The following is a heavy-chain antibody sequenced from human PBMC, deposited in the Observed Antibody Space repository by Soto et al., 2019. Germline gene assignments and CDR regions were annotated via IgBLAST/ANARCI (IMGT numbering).Heavy chain of an antibody. J-gene: IGHJ4*02. CDR1: GFNVNSDY. D-gene: IGHD1-26*01. V-gene: IGHV3-53*01. CDR2: IYSGETT. CDR3: TRDGRGLGRLSLFEH. Sequence: HPGGSLRLSCAASGFNVNSDYMNWVRQTPGKGLEWVASIYSGETTYYADSVRGRFTISSDKSKNTLYFQLSSLRIEDTAVYYCTRDGRGLGRLSLFEHWGQGVLVTVSS.